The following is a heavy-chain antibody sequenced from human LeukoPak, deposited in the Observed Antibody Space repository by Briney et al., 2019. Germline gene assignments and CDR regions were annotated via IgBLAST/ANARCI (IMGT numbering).Heavy chain of an antibody. CDR2: ISGSGGTT. J-gene: IGHJ4*02. CDR1: GLTFNNAW. Sequence: GGSLGLSCAASGLTFNNAWMSWVRQAPGKGLEWVSVISGSGGTTYYADSVKGRFTISRDNSKITLYLQMNSLRAEDTAVYYCANRGYVTYYFDCWGQGTLVTVSS. D-gene: IGHD5-18*01. V-gene: IGHV3-23*01. CDR3: ANRGYVTYYFDC.